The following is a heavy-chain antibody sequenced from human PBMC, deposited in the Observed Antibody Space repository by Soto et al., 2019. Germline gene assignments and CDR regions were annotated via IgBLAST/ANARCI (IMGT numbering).Heavy chain of an antibody. CDR1: GFIFRSYA. J-gene: IGHJ4*02. D-gene: IGHD1-26*01. V-gene: IGHV3-30*09. CDR3: ARGFSGSYRNFDY. Sequence: PGGALRLSCLASGFIFRSYAMHWVRQAPGKGLEWVAVITYDGANGYYADSVRGRFAISRDNSKSTLFLQMNSLRPEDTAVYYFARGFSGSYRNFDYWGQGTLVTVSS. CDR2: ITYDGANG.